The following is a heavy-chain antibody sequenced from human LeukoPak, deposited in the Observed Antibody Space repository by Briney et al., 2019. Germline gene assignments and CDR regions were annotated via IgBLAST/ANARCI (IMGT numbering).Heavy chain of an antibody. CDR2: ITSKTYGGTT. J-gene: IGHJ4*02. Sequence: GGSLRLSCTASGFTFGDYAMSWVRQAPGKGLEWVGFITSKTYGGTTQYAPSVKVRFTISRDDSKSIAYLQMNSLKTEDTAVYFCSRVIDDFGDCVGDCWGQGTLVTVSS. CDR3: SRVIDDFGDCVGDC. V-gene: IGHV3-49*04. CDR1: GFTFGDYA. D-gene: IGHD2-21*02.